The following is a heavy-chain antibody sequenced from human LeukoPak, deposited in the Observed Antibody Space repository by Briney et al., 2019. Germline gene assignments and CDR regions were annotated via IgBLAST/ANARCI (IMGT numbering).Heavy chain of an antibody. V-gene: IGHV3-30-3*01. J-gene: IGHJ6*04. CDR2: ISYDGSNK. CDR1: GFTFSSYA. Sequence: GGSLRLSCAASGFTFSSYAMHWVRQAPGKGLEWVAVISYDGSNKYYADSVRGRFTISRDNSKNTLYLQMNSLRAEDTAVYYCAKASAGSGRALYYYGMDVWGKGTTVTVSS. CDR3: AKASAGSGRALYYYGMDV. D-gene: IGHD3-10*01.